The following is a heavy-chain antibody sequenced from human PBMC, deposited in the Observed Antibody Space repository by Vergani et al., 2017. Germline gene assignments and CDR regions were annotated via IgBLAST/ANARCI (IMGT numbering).Heavy chain of an antibody. CDR2: IHWDDDK. Sequence: QVTLKESGPALVKPTQTLTLTCTFSGFSLSTSGMRVSWIRQPPGKALEWLARIHWDDDKFYSTSLKTRLTISKDTSKNQVVLTMTNMDPVDTATYYCARGYCSSTSCPLDYWGQGTLVTVSS. CDR3: ARGYCSSTSCPLDY. J-gene: IGHJ4*02. CDR1: GFSLSTSGMR. D-gene: IGHD2-2*01. V-gene: IGHV2-70*04.